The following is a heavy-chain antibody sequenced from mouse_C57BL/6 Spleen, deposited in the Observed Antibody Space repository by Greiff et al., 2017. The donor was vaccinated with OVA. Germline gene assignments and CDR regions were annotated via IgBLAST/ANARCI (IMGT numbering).Heavy chain of an antibody. CDR1: GYTFTSYW. CDR2: IYPSDSET. V-gene: IGHV1-61*01. Sequence: QVQLKQPGAELVRPGSSVKLSCKASGYTFTSYWMDWVKQRPGQGLEWIGNIYPSDSETHYNQKFKDKATLTVDKSSSTAYMQLSSLTSEDSAVYYCARGDYGTAMDYWGQGTSVTVSS. CDR3: ARGDYGTAMDY. J-gene: IGHJ4*01. D-gene: IGHD1-1*01.